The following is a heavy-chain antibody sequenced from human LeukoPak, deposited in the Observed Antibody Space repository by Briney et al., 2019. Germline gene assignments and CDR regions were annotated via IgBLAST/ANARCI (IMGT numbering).Heavy chain of an antibody. V-gene: IGHV1-58*01. J-gene: IGHJ6*04. Sequence: SVKVSCKASGFNFTTSAVQWVRQARGQRLEWIGWTVVGSGNTNYAQRFQERVIITRDMSTSTAYMELSSVRSEDTAVYYCAAGGPADYRSIYDYGMDFWGRGTTVTVSS. CDR1: GFNFTTSA. D-gene: IGHD4-11*01. CDR3: AAGGPADYRSIYDYGMDF. CDR2: TVVGSGNT.